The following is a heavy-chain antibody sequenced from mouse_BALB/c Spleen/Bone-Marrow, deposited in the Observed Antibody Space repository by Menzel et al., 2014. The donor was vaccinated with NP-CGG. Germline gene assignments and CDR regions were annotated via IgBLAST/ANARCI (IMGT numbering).Heavy chain of an antibody. D-gene: IGHD4-1*01. V-gene: IGHV1S130*01. CDR2: IHPNSGNT. Sequence: QVQLQQSGSVLVRPGASVKLSCKASGYTFTSSWMHWAKQRPGQGLEWIGEIHPNSGNTNYNEKFKGKATLTVDTSSSTAYVDLSSLTSEDSAVYYCPRELGRGYYFDYWGQGTTLTVSS. CDR1: GYTFTSSW. J-gene: IGHJ2*01. CDR3: PRELGRGYYFDY.